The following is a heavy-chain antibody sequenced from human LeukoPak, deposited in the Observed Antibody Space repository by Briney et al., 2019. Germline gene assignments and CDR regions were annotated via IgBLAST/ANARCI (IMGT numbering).Heavy chain of an antibody. V-gene: IGHV3-30*03. Sequence: PGGSLRLSCAASGFTFSSYGMHWVRQAPGKGLEWVAVISYDGSNKYYADSVKGRFTISRDNSKNTLYLQMNSLRAEDTAVYYCASDSGSYYYYYGMDVWGQGTTVTVSS. D-gene: IGHD1-26*01. CDR3: ASDSGSYYYYYGMDV. CDR1: GFTFSSYG. CDR2: ISYDGSNK. J-gene: IGHJ6*02.